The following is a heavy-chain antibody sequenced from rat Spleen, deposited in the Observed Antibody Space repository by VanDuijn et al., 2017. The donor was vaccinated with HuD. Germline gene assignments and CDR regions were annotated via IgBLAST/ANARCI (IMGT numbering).Heavy chain of an antibody. Sequence: EVQLVESGGGLVQPGRSMKLSCAASGFTFSNYDMAWVRQAPTKGLEWVASISYDGSSTYYRDSVKGRFTISRDNAKSTLYLQMDSLRSEDTATYYCTTLTTEGSGFDYWGQGVMVTVSS. J-gene: IGHJ2*01. CDR3: TTLTTEGSGFDY. CDR2: ISYDGSST. CDR1: GFTFSNYD. V-gene: IGHV5-20*01. D-gene: IGHD1-11*01.